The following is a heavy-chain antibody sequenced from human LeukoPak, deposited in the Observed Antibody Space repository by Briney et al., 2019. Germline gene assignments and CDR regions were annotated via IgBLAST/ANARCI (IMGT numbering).Heavy chain of an antibody. CDR2: IKQDGSEK. D-gene: IGHD3-10*01. J-gene: IGHJ6*02. CDR1: GFTFSSYW. CDR3: ARGFRLPATTIVRGASDV. Sequence: PGGSLRLSCAASGFTFSSYWMSWVRQAPGKGLEWVANIKQDGSEKYYVDSVKGRFTTSRDNAKNSLYLQMNSLRAEDTAVYYCARGFRLPATTIVRGASDVWGQGTTVTVSS. V-gene: IGHV3-7*01.